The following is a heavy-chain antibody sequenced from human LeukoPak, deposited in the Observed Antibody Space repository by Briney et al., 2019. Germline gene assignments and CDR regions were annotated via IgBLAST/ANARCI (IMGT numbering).Heavy chain of an antibody. CDR3: AIQDSYSSSSQWFDP. D-gene: IGHD6-6*01. Sequence: SETLSLTCTVSGGSISSSSYYWGWIRQPPGTGLEWIGSIYYSGSTYYNPSLKSRVTISVDTSKNQFSLKLSSVTAADTAVYYCAIQDSYSSSSQWFDPWGQGTLVTVSS. J-gene: IGHJ5*02. V-gene: IGHV4-39*01. CDR2: IYYSGST. CDR1: GGSISSSSYY.